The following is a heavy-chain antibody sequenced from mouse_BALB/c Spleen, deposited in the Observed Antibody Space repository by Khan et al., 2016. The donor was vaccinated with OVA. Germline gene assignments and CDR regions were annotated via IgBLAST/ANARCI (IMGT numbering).Heavy chain of an antibody. J-gene: IGHJ3*01. CDR3: ARSGYGNPFAY. Sequence: QVQLQQPGAELVKPGSSLKISCKASGYTFTSYYMYWVKQRPGQGLEWIGGINPSNGGTHFNEKFKSKATLTVDKSSSTAYMQLISLTSKDSAVYYCARSGYGNPFAYWGQGTLVTVSA. D-gene: IGHD2-1*01. CDR2: INPSNGGT. CDR1: GYTFTSYY. V-gene: IGHV1S81*02.